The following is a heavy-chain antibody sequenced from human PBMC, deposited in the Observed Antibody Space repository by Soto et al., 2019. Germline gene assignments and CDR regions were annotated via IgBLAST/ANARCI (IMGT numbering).Heavy chain of an antibody. CDR3: GSGLGYCSSTSCSPAYAFDI. CDR1: GGSISSYY. J-gene: IGHJ3*02. D-gene: IGHD2-2*01. CDR2: IYYSGST. V-gene: IGHV4-59*01. Sequence: PSETLSLTCTVSGGSISSYYWSWIRQPPGKGLEWIGYIYYSGSTNYNPSLKSRVTISVDTSKNQFSLKLSSVTAADTAVYYCGSGLGYCSSTSCSPAYAFDIWGQGTMVTVSS.